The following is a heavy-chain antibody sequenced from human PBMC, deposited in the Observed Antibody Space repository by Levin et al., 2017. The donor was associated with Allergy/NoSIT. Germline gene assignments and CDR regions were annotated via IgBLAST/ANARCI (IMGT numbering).Heavy chain of an antibody. Sequence: SCAASGFTFSTYGMHWVRQAPGKGLEWVAIIWYDGINKYYADSVKGRFTISRDNSKNTLYLQMNSLRAEDTAVYYCASEDYKSNFEYWGQGTLVTVSS. CDR1: GFTFSTYG. J-gene: IGHJ4*02. CDR3: ASEDYKSNFEY. D-gene: IGHD4-11*01. V-gene: IGHV3-33*01. CDR2: IWYDGINK.